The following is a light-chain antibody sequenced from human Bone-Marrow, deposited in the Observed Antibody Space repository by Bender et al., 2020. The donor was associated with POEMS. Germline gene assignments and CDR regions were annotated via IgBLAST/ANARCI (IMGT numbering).Light chain of an antibody. CDR3: RSYDNSLGVWC. CDR1: SSDVGDYTS. J-gene: IGLJ2*01. Sequence: QSALTQTRSLSGSPGQSVTISCTGISSDVGDYTSVSWYQQHPGKAPKLLIYGYNNRPSGVPDRFSGSKSGTPASRAITGLQAEDEVVFYGRSYDNSLGVWCFGGGTK. CDR2: GYN. V-gene: IGLV2-11*01.